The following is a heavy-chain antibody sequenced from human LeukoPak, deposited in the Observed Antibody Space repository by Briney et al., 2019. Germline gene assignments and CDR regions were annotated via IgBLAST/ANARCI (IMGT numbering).Heavy chain of an antibody. V-gene: IGHV1-69*13. CDR3: ARVMTTVTRDYYYYYGMDI. J-gene: IGHJ6*02. Sequence: ASVKVSCKASGGTFSSYAISWVRQAPGQGLEWMGGIIPIFGTANYAQKFQGRVTITADESTSTAYVELSSLRSEDTAVYYCARVMTTVTRDYYYYYGMDIWGQGTTVTVSS. CDR1: GGTFSSYA. CDR2: IIPIFGTA. D-gene: IGHD4-17*01.